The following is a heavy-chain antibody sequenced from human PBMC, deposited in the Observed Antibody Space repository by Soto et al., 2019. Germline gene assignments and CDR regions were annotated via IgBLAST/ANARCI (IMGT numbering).Heavy chain of an antibody. CDR1: GGSFSGYY. CDR3: AREIALTEVDI. D-gene: IGHD3-9*01. CDR2: INHSGST. Sequence: SETLSLTCAVYGGSFSGYYWSWIRQPPGKGLEWIGEINHSGSTNYNPSLKSRVTISVDTSKNQFSLKLSSVTAADTAVYYCAREIALTEVDIWGQGTMVTVSS. J-gene: IGHJ3*02. V-gene: IGHV4-34*01.